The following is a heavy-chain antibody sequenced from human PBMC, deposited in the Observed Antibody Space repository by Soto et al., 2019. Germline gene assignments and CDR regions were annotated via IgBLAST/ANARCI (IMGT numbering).Heavy chain of an antibody. Sequence: GESLKISCKACGYSFTSYWVGWVRQMPGKGLEWMGIIYPGDSDTRYRPSLLGQVTISADKSISTAYLQWSSLKASDTAIYYCARAIEMATIGWFDPWGQGTLVTVSS. D-gene: IGHD5-12*01. CDR2: IYPGDSDT. CDR1: GYSFTSYW. V-gene: IGHV5-51*01. J-gene: IGHJ5*02. CDR3: ARAIEMATIGWFDP.